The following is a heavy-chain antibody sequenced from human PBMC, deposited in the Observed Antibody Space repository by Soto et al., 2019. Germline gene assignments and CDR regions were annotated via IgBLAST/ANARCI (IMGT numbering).Heavy chain of an antibody. CDR1: GYTFTRYT. D-gene: IGHD2-15*01. CDR3: ARGIATGQLDP. J-gene: IGHJ5*02. CDR2: INPDNGNT. Sequence: QVQLVQSGAEVKKPGASVKISCKASGYTFTRYTMNWVRQAPGQRLEWMGWINPDNGNTKSSQKFQDRVIITRDKSASTAYIDLSSLRSEDTTVYYCARGIATGQLDPWGQVTLVTVSS. V-gene: IGHV1-3*01.